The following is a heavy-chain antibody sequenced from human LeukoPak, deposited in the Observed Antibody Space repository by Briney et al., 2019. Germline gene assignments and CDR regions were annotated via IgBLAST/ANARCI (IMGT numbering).Heavy chain of an antibody. D-gene: IGHD1-7*01. J-gene: IGHJ3*01. Sequence: GRSLTLSYAASGFTFSSFAILWVRQAPGKGLECVAVISYHGSNTYFAYCVNGRFSISRDNSKNTVYLQTNCMRAEDTAVDYSANDQRRPAGNYGDALDFWGQGTMVFVSS. V-gene: IGHV3-30*01. CDR2: ISYHGSNT. CDR3: ANDQRRPAGNYGDALDF. CDR1: GFTFSSFA.